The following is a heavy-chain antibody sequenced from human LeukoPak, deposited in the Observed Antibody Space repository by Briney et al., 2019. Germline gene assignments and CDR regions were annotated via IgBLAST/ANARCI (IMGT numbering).Heavy chain of an antibody. CDR2: IDWDDDK. CDR3: ARSPATTRFDY. J-gene: IGHJ4*02. V-gene: IGHV2-70*11. Sequence: ESRPARGKPTQTLTLTCTFSGLSLSASGMCVSWIRQPPGKALEWLARIDWDDDKHYNTSLKNRLTISKDTSKNQVVLTMTNMYPVDTATYYCARSPATTRFDYWGQG. D-gene: IGHD4-17*01. CDR1: GLSLSASGMC.